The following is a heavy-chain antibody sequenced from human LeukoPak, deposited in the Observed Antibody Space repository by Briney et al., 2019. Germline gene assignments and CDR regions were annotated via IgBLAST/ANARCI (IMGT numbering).Heavy chain of an antibody. J-gene: IGHJ4*02. D-gene: IGHD2-2*01. CDR2: IYYSGST. V-gene: IGHV4-59*01. CDR3: ARDRPISGAVPAASRYYFDY. CDR1: GGSISSYY. Sequence: PSETLSLTCTVAGGSISSYYWSRIRQPPGKGLEWIGYIYYSGSTNYNSSLKSRVTISVDTSKNQFSLKLSSVTAADTAVYYCARDRPISGAVPAASRYYFDYWGQGTLVTVSS.